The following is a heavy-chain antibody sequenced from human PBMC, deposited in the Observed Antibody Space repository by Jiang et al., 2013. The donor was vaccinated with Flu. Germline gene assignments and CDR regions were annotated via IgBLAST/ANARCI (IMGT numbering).Heavy chain of an antibody. CDR3: ARRGGSCLDS. CDR1: GYTFTDYF. D-gene: IGHD2-15*01. Sequence: GAEVKKPGASVKLSCKASGYTFTDYFMHWVRQAPGQGLEWMGIINPSGGGTDYARKFQGRVTMTMDTSTSTVYMELSSLRSEDTAVYYCARRGGSCLDSWGQGTLVTVSS. V-gene: IGHV1-46*01. CDR2: INPSGGGT. J-gene: IGHJ4*02.